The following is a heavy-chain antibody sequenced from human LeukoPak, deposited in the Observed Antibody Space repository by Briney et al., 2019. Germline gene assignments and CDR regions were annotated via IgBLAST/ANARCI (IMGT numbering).Heavy chain of an antibody. CDR2: ISFDGSNK. CDR1: GFTFSSYA. CDR3: ARDKWGNWDLDY. Sequence: GRSLRLSCAASGFTFSSYAMHCVRQAPGKGLEWVAVISFDGSNKYYADSVKGRFTISRDNSKNTLYLQMNSLRAEDTAVYYCARDKWGNWDLDYWGQGTLVTVS. J-gene: IGHJ4*02. D-gene: IGHD7-27*01. V-gene: IGHV3-30-3*01.